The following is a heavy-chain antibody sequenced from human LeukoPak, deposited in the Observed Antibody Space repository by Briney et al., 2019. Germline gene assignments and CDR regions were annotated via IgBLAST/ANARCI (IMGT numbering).Heavy chain of an antibody. Sequence: ASVKVSCKASGYTFTSYDIIWVRQAPGQGLEWMGWISAYNGNTNYAQNLQGRVIMTTDTSTSTAYMELRSLRSDDTAVYYCARAQIAVPVKVDYWGQGTLVTVSS. D-gene: IGHD6-19*01. J-gene: IGHJ4*02. CDR3: ARAQIAVPVKVDY. V-gene: IGHV1-18*01. CDR1: GYTFTSYD. CDR2: ISAYNGNT.